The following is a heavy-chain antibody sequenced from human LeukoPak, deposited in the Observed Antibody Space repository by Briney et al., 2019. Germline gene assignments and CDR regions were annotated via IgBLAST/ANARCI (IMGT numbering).Heavy chain of an antibody. J-gene: IGHJ5*02. CDR2: IIPIFGTA. Sequence: VASVKVSCKASGGTFSSYAISWVRQAPGQGLEWMGGIIPIFGTANYAQKFQGRVTITADKSTSTAYMELSSLRSEDTAVYYCARVEKYYGSGSYSNWFDPWGQGTLVTVS. V-gene: IGHV1-69*06. CDR1: GGTFSSYA. CDR3: ARVEKYYGSGSYSNWFDP. D-gene: IGHD3-10*01.